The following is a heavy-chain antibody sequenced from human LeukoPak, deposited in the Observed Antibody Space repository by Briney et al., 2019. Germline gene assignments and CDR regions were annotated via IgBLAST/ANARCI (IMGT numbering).Heavy chain of an antibody. CDR3: ARDPQRCSSTSCYSLDAYYYYYYMDV. Sequence: SETLSLTCTVSGASISSSNFYWDWIRQSPGKGLEWIGSIYYSGSTYYNPSLKSRVTISVDTSKNQFSLKLSSVTAADTAVYYCARDPQRCSSTSCYSLDAYYYYYYMDVWGKGTTVTVSS. CDR1: GASISSSNFY. V-gene: IGHV4-39*07. D-gene: IGHD2-2*01. CDR2: IYYSGST. J-gene: IGHJ6*03.